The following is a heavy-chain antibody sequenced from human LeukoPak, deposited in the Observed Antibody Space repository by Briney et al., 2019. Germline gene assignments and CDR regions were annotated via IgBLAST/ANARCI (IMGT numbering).Heavy chain of an antibody. J-gene: IGHJ3*02. CDR3: ARVRWLQIFGDHDAFDI. Sequence: PSETLSLTCAVYGGSFSGYYWSWIRQPPGKGLEWIGEINHSGSTNYNPSLKSRVTISVDTSKNQFSLKLSSVTAADTAVYYCARVRWLQIFGDHDAFDIWGQGTMVTVSS. CDR2: INHSGST. V-gene: IGHV4-34*01. CDR1: GGSFSGYY. D-gene: IGHD5-24*01.